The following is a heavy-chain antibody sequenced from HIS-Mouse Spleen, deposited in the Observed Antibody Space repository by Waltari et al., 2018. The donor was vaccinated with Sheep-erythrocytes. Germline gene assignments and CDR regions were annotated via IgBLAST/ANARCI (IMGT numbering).Heavy chain of an antibody. CDR1: GFSFSSYC. J-gene: IGHJ4*02. CDR2: ISSSSSYI. CDR3: ARVASGATFDY. D-gene: IGHD1-26*01. Sequence: EVQLVESGGGLVKPGGSLRPSCSASGFSFSSYCMTWVRQAPGKGLEWVSSISSSSSYIYYADSVKGRFTISRDNAKNSLYLQMNSLRAEDTAVYYCARVASGATFDYWGQGTLVTVSS. V-gene: IGHV3-21*01.